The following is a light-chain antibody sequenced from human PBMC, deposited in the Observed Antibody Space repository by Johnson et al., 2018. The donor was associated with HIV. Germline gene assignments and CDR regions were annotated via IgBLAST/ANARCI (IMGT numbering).Light chain of an antibody. CDR1: SSNIGNNY. CDR3: GTWDNRLTPFYV. CDR2: DND. V-gene: IGLV1-51*01. J-gene: IGLJ1*01. Sequence: QSVLTQPPSVSAAPGQNITISCSGTSSNIGNNYISWYQQLPGTAPKILIYDNDQRPLGIPDRFSGSKSGTSATLAITGLQTGDEADYYCGTWDNRLTPFYVFGTATKVTVL.